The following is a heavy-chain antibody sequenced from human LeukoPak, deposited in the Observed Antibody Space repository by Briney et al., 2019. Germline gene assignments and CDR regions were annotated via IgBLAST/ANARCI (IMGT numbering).Heavy chain of an antibody. D-gene: IGHD7-27*01. Sequence: GGSLRLSCEASGFTFSSHWMRWARQAPGKGLEWVADINKDGSEKKYVDSVKGRFSISRDNAKNSLYVQMNSLRAADTAVYYCVRDANWGSDYWGQGTLVTVSS. V-gene: IGHV3-7*01. CDR1: GFTFSSHW. CDR3: VRDANWGSDY. CDR2: INKDGSEK. J-gene: IGHJ4*02.